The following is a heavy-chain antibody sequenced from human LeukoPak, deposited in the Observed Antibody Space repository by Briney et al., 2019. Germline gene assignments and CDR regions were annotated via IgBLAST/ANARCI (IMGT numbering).Heavy chain of an antibody. D-gene: IGHD4-23*01. CDR1: GFTFSSYD. CDR3: ARDPEDGGGGPFDY. V-gene: IGHV3-13*01. J-gene: IGHJ4*02. CDR2: IGTAGDT. Sequence: PGGSLRLSCAASGFTFSSYDMHWVRQATGKGLEWVSAIGTAGDTYYPGSVKGRFTISRENSKNTLYLQMNSLRAEDTAVYYCARDPEDGGGGPFDYWGQGTLVTVSS.